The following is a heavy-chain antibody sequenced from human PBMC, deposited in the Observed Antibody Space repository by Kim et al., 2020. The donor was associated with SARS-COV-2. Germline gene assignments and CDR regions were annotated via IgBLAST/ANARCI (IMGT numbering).Heavy chain of an antibody. V-gene: IGHV3-43*02. Sequence: GGSLRLSCAASGFSFDGYAMHWVRQAPGKGLEWVSIISGDGDTTHYAPTVKGRFTISRDNSKNSLYLQMNSLRPEDTAFFYCGRRRGPGSSLTDYWGQG. D-gene: IGHD3-10*01. J-gene: IGHJ4*02. CDR3: GRRRGPGSSLTDY. CDR2: ISGDGDTT. CDR1: GFSFDGYA.